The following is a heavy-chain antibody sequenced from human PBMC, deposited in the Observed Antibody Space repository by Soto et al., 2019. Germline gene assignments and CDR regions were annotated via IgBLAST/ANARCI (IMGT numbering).Heavy chain of an antibody. D-gene: IGHD4-17*01. V-gene: IGHV4-59*01. CDR3: ARARGYGDYPSFYYYYMDV. CDR2: IYYSGST. Sequence: SETLSLTCTVSGGSISSYYWSWIRQPPGKGLERIGYIYYSGSTNYNPSHKSRVTISVDTSKNQFSLKLSSVTAADTAVYYCARARGYGDYPSFYYYYMDVWGKGTTVTVSS. J-gene: IGHJ6*03. CDR1: GGSISSYY.